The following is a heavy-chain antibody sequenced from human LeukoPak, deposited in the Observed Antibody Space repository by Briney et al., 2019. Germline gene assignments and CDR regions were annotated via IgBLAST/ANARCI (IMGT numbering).Heavy chain of an antibody. CDR2: IYYSGST. Sequence: SETLSLTCTVSGGSISSYYWSWIRQPPGKGLEWIGYIYYSGSTNYNPSLKSRVTISVDTAKNQFSLKLSSVTAADTAVYYCARGGASSGYFNWFDPWGQGTLVTVSS. D-gene: IGHD5-12*01. CDR3: ARGGASSGYFNWFDP. V-gene: IGHV4-59*01. J-gene: IGHJ5*02. CDR1: GGSISSYY.